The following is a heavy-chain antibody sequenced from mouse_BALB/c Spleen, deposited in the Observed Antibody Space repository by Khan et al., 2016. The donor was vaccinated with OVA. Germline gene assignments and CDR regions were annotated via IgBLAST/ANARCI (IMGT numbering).Heavy chain of an antibody. D-gene: IGHD1-1*01. CDR1: GYSITTDYA. J-gene: IGHJ2*01. CDR2: ISYNGNT. Sequence: EVQLVETGPGLVKPSQSLSLTCTVTGYSITTDYAWNWIRQFPGNQLEWMGFISYNGNTKYNPSLKSRISIPRDTSKNQLFLQLKSVTTEDTARYYCARVYGGDFDYWGQGTTLTVSS. CDR3: ARVYGGDFDY. V-gene: IGHV3-2*02.